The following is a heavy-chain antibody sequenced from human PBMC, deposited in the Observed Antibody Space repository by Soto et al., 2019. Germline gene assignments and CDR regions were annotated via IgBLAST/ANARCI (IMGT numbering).Heavy chain of an antibody. V-gene: IGHV4-4*07. CDR3: ARAGPYYDSSGYYRSYALDI. CDR2: IYTSGST. CDR1: GGSISSYY. Sequence: SETLSLTCTVSGGSISSYYWSWIRQPAGKGLEWIGRIYTSGSTNYNPSLKSRVTMSVDTSKNQFSLKLSSVTAADTAVYYCARAGPYYDSSGYYRSYALDIWGQGTMVTVSS. J-gene: IGHJ3*02. D-gene: IGHD3-22*01.